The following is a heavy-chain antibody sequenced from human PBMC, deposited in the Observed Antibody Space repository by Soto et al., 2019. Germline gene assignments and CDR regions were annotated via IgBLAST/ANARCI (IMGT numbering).Heavy chain of an antibody. Sequence: PSETLSLTCAVSGGSISSGSWWSWVRQPSGKGLEFIGEIHHSGSANYNPSLKSRVTMSADKSKNQLSLKLTSVTATDTAIYYCARNGAYSMDYWGQGILVTVSS. D-gene: IGHD5-12*01. J-gene: IGHJ4*02. V-gene: IGHV4-4*02. CDR3: ARNGAYSMDY. CDR2: IHHSGSA. CDR1: GGSISSGSW.